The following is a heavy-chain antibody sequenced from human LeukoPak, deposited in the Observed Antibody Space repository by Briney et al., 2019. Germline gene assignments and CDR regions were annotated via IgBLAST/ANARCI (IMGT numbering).Heavy chain of an antibody. CDR2: LSGSGITA. V-gene: IGHV3-23*01. D-gene: IGHD6-19*01. Sequence: GRSLRLSCPASGFTFSTSSMGWDRPPPGKGLGWDSTLSGSGITAYYADAVKGRFTISRDNSKNTLYLQMNSRRAEDTAVYYCAKGIYSSGWSYFDYWGHGTLVTVSS. J-gene: IGHJ4*01. CDR1: GFTFSTSS. CDR3: AKGIYSSGWSYFDY.